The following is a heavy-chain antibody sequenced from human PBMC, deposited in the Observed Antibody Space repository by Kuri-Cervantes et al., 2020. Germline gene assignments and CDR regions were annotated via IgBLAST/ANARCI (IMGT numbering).Heavy chain of an antibody. CDR3: ARAATYYYYYGMDV. CDR1: GYTFTSYG. V-gene: IGHV1-18*01. J-gene: IGHJ6*02. Sequence: ASVKVSCKASGYTFTSYGISWVRQAPGQGLEWMGWISAYNGNTNYAQKLQGRVTMTTDTSTSTAYMELRSLRSDDTAVYYCARAATYYYYYGMDVWGQGTTVVASS. D-gene: IGHD2-15*01. CDR2: ISAYNGNT.